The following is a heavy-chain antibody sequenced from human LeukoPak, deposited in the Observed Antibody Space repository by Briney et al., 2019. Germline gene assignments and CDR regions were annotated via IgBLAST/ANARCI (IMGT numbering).Heavy chain of an antibody. CDR3: AARPGDLAVPFDY. J-gene: IGHJ4*02. CDR2: ISGSGDIT. D-gene: IGHD3-10*01. Sequence: AMXXVXQAPXKGLEWVSLISGSGDITYYAHSLKDRFTISRDNSKNTLYLQMHSLRAEDTAVYYCAARPGDLAVPFDYWGQGTLVTVSS. V-gene: IGHV3-23*01. CDR1: A.